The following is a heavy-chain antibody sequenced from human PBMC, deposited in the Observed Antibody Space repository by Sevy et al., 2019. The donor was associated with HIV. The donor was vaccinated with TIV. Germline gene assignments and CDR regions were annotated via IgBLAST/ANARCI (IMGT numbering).Heavy chain of an antibody. D-gene: IGHD6-13*01. CDR3: ARDRIAAAGGHFDY. CDR2: VSYIGST. V-gene: IGHV4-61*08. CDR1: GGSVSSGDYY. J-gene: IGHJ4*02. Sequence: SETLSLTCAVSGGSVSSGDYYWSWIRQPPGKGLEWIGYVSYIGSTNYSPSLKSRLTISVGTSRNQFSLKLNSVTAADTAVYYCARDRIAAAGGHFDYWGQGILVTVSS.